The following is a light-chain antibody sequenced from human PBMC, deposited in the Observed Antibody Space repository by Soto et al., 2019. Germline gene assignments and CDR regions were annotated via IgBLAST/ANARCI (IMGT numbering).Light chain of an antibody. J-gene: IGLJ1*01. CDR1: SSDVDSYNR. Sequence: QSALTQPRSVSGSHGQSVTISCTGISSDVDSYNRVSWYQQPPGTAPKLMIYEVSNRPSGVPDRFSGSKSGNTASLTISGLQAEDEADYYCCSYAGSHTWVFRTGTKVTVL. CDR2: EVS. CDR3: CSYAGSHTWV. V-gene: IGLV2-18*02.